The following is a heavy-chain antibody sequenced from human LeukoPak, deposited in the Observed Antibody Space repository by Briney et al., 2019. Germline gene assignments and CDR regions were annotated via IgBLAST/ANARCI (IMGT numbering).Heavy chain of an antibody. CDR3: AAEGVPAAGNWFDP. CDR1: GGSISSYY. D-gene: IGHD2-2*01. V-gene: IGHV4-59*01. CDR2: IYYSGST. J-gene: IGHJ5*02. Sequence: PSETLSLTCTVSGGSISSYYWSWLRQPPGKGLEWIGYIYYSGSTNYNPSLKSRVTISVDTSKNQFSLKLSSVTAADTAVYYCAAEGVPAAGNWFDPWGQGTLVTVSP.